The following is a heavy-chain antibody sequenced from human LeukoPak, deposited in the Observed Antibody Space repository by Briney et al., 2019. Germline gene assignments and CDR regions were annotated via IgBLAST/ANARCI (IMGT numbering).Heavy chain of an antibody. Sequence: ASVKVSCKASGYTFTSYGISWVRQAPGQGLEWMGWISAYNGNTNYAQKLQGRVTMTTDTSTSTAYMELRSLRSDDTAVYYCARRIDQYYYDSSGYSNAFDIWGQGTMVTVSS. D-gene: IGHD3-22*01. J-gene: IGHJ3*02. CDR3: ARRIDQYYYDSSGYSNAFDI. CDR1: GYTFTSYG. V-gene: IGHV1-18*01. CDR2: ISAYNGNT.